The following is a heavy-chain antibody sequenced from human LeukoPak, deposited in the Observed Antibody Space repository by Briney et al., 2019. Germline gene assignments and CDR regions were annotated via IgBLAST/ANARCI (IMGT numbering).Heavy chain of an antibody. CDR2: IGTTIGYT. V-gene: IGHV3-21*01. Sequence: GGSLRPSCTASGFTFSTYGMNWVRQAPGKGLEWVSSIGTTIGYTNYADSMKGRFTISRDNAKNLLNLQMNSLRVEDTAVYYCARGRGSDWNFDYWGQGTLVTVSS. D-gene: IGHD1-1*01. CDR1: GFTFSTYG. J-gene: IGHJ4*02. CDR3: ARGRGSDWNFDY.